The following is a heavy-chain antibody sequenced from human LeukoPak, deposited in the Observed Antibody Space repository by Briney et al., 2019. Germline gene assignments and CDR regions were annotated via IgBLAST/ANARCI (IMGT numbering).Heavy chain of an antibody. CDR2: IYHSGST. CDR1: GGSISSGGYY. CDR3: ASHYGSGPYGYGGAFDI. V-gene: IGHV4-61*08. J-gene: IGHJ3*02. Sequence: SETLSLTCTVSGGSISSGGYYWSWIRQPPGKGLEWIGYIYHSGSTNYNPSLKSRVTISVDTSENQFSLRLSSVTAADTAVYYCASHYGSGPYGYGGAFDIWGQGTMVTVSS. D-gene: IGHD3-10*01.